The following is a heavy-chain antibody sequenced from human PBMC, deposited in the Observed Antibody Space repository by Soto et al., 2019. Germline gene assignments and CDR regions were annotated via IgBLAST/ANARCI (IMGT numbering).Heavy chain of an antibody. V-gene: IGHV1-69*04. Sequence: SVKVSCKASGGTFSSYTISWVRQAPGQGLEWMGRIIPILGIANYAQKFQGRVTITADKSTSTAYMELSSLRSEDTAVYYCAREKGGCDSFYYYYYYMDVWGKGATVTVSS. CDR2: IIPILGIA. D-gene: IGHD2-21*02. J-gene: IGHJ6*03. CDR3: AREKGGCDSFYYYYYYMDV. CDR1: GGTFSSYT.